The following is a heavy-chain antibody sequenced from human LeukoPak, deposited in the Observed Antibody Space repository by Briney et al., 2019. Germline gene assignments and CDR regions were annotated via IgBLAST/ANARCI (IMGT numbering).Heavy chain of an antibody. V-gene: IGHV4-59*01. D-gene: IGHD5-24*01. CDR2: IYYSGST. CDR3: AKDPGDGYNYCFDY. CDR1: GGSISSYY. J-gene: IGHJ4*02. Sequence: SETLSLTCTVSGGSISSYYWSWIRQPPGKGLEWIGDIYYSGSTNYNPSLKSRVTISVDTSKNQFSLKLSSVTAADTAVYYCAKDPGDGYNYCFDYWGQGTLVTVSS.